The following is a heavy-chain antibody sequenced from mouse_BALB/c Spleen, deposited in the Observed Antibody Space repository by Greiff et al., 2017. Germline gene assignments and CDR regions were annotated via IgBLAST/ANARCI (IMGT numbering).Heavy chain of an antibody. Sequence: QVQLQQSGAELARPGASVKLSCKASGYTFTSYWMQWVKQRPGQGLEWIGAIYPGDGDTRYTQKFKGKATLTADKSSSTAYMQLSSLASEDSAVYYCARHQALMITTKGGAMDYWGQGTSVTVSS. V-gene: IGHV1-87*01. D-gene: IGHD2-4*01. CDR3: ARHQALMITTKGGAMDY. CDR1: GYTFTSYW. CDR2: IYPGDGDT. J-gene: IGHJ4*01.